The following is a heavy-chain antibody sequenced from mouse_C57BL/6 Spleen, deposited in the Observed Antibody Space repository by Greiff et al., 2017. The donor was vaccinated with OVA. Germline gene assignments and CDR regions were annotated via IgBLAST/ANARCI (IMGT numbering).Heavy chain of an antibody. CDR3: ARNDYGSSFYAMDY. V-gene: IGHV5-6*01. D-gene: IGHD1-1*01. J-gene: IGHJ4*01. Sequence: EVQVVESGGDLVKPGGSLKLSCAASGFTFSSYGMSWVRQTPDKRLEWVATISSGGSYTYYPDSVKGRFTISRDNAKNTLYLQMSSLKSEDTAMYYCARNDYGSSFYAMDYWGQGTSVTVSS. CDR1: GFTFSSYG. CDR2: ISSGGSYT.